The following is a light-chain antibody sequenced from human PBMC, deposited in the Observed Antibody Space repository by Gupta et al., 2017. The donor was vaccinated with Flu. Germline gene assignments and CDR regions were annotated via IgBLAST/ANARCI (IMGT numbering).Light chain of an antibody. CDR3: QQSYSTPPT. CDR2: AAS. Sequence: DIQMTQSPSSLSASVGDRVTITCRASRSSSSYLNWYQQKPGKAPKLLIYAASSLQSGVPSRFSGSGSGTDFTLTISSLEPEDFATYYCQQSYSTPPTFGQGTKLEIK. V-gene: IGKV1-39*01. CDR1: RSSSSY. J-gene: IGKJ2*01.